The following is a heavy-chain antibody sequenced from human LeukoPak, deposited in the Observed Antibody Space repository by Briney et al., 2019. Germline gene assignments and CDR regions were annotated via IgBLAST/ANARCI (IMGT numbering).Heavy chain of an antibody. Sequence: SETLSLTCAVYGGSFSGYYWSWIRQPPGKGLEWIGEINHSGSTNYNPSLKSRVTISIDTSKNQFSLKLSSVTAADTAIYYCAKMGNPAAVTTDYWGQGTLVTVSS. J-gene: IGHJ4*02. CDR3: AKMGNPAAVTTDY. CDR1: GGSFSGYY. V-gene: IGHV4-34*01. CDR2: INHSGST. D-gene: IGHD4-17*01.